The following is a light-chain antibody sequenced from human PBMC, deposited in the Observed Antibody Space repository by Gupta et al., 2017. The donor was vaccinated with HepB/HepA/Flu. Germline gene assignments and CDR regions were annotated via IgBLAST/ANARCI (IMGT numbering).Light chain of an antibody. J-gene: IGKJ5*01. CDR2: AAS. Sequence: DIQMTQSPSSLSASVGDRVTITCRASQSITTYLNWYQHKPGKAPKLLIYAASSLHSGVPSRFSGSGSGTDFTLTISSLQPEDFATYYCQQSYGTPVTFGQGTRLEIK. V-gene: IGKV1-39*01. CDR3: QQSYGTPVT. CDR1: QSITTY.